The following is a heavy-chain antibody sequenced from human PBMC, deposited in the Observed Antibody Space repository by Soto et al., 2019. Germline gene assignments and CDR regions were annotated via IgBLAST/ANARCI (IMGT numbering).Heavy chain of an antibody. CDR3: AREIVHLELFSDYVGPEFDP. V-gene: IGHV3-11*01. Sequence: GGSLRLSCAASGFIFSDFYMSWIRQVPGKGLEWVSHISGGGDTIYYSDSVKGRFTISRDNAKNSLYLQMTSLRAEDTAVYYCAREIVHLELFSDYVGPEFDPWGQGALVTVSS. CDR2: ISGGGDTI. CDR1: GFIFSDFY. J-gene: IGHJ5*02. D-gene: IGHD5-12*01.